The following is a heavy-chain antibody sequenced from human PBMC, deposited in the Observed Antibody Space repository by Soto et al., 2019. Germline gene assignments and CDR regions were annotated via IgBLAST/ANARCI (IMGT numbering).Heavy chain of an antibody. V-gene: IGHV3-30*18. CDR3: AKSRPSVEKPGDYVQN. Sequence: GGSLRLSCAASGFTFRSYGMHWVRQAPGKGLEWVAVISYDGSNKYYADSVKGRFTISRDNSKNTLYLQMNSLTAEDTANYYCAKSRPSVEKPGDYVQNWGQGTLVTVSS. CDR1: GFTFRSYG. CDR2: ISYDGSNK. D-gene: IGHD3-10*02. J-gene: IGHJ4*02.